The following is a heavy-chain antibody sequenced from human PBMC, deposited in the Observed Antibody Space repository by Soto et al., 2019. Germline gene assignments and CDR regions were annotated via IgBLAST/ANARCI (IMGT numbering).Heavy chain of an antibody. CDR2: IIPIFGTA. J-gene: IGHJ6*02. V-gene: IGHV1-69*01. D-gene: IGHD2-21*02. CDR3: AREVVTGDYYYYYGMDV. CDR1: GGTFSSYA. Sequence: QVQLVQSGAEVKKPGSSVKVSCKASGGTFSSYAISWVRQAPGQGLEWMGGIIPIFGTANYAQKFQGRVTIPADESTSTAYMELSSLRSEDTAVYYCAREVVTGDYYYYYGMDVWGQGTTVTVSS.